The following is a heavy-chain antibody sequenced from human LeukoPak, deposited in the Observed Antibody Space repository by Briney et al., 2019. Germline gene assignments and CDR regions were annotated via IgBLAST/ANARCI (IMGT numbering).Heavy chain of an antibody. J-gene: IGHJ6*04. CDR2: IKQDGSEK. D-gene: IGHD2-15*01. CDR1: EFTFSTSW. Sequence: GGSLRLSCAASEFTFSTSWMSWVRQPPGKGLEWVANIKQDGSEKHCVDSVKGRFTISRDNAKNSLYLQMNSLRAEDTAVYYCARDHRIGGFMDVWGKGTTVTVSS. V-gene: IGHV3-7*01. CDR3: ARDHRIGGFMDV.